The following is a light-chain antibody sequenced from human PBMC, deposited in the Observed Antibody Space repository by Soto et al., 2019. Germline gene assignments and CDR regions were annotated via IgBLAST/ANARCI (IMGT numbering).Light chain of an antibody. CDR3: SSYTRSYTLPFA. J-gene: IGLJ1*01. CDR2: EVT. CDR1: RRDVGGYNY. Sequence: QSALTQPASVTGSPGQSITISCTGTRRDVGGYNYVSWYQQYPGKSPKLLIYEVTHRPSGVSNRFSGSKSGNTASLTISGLQAEDEADYYCSSYTRSYTLPFAFGSGTTVTVL. V-gene: IGLV2-14*01.